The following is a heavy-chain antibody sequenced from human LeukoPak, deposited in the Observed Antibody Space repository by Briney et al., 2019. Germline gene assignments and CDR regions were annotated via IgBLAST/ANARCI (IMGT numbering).Heavy chain of an antibody. D-gene: IGHD6-6*01. CDR2: MNPNSGNT. J-gene: IGHJ6*03. Sequence: ASVKVSCKASGYTFTSYDINWVRQATGQGLEWMGWMNPNSGNTGYAQKFQGRVTITRNTSISTAYMELSSLRSEDTAVYYCARVGRGSGSSSGTYYYYYMDVWGKGTTVTVSS. CDR3: ARVGRGSGSSSGTYYYYYMDV. V-gene: IGHV1-8*01. CDR1: GYTFTSYD.